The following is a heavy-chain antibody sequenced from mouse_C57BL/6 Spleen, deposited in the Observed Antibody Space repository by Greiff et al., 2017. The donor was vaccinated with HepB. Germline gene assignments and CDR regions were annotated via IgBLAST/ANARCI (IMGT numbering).Heavy chain of an antibody. CDR1: GYAFSSSW. CDR2: IYPGDGDT. J-gene: IGHJ2*01. V-gene: IGHV1-82*01. CDR3: AREEDGYFDY. Sequence: QVQLQQSGPELVKPGASVKISCKASGYAFSSSWMNWVKQRPGKGLEWIGRIYPGDGDTNYHGTLKGKAILTADKSSSTAYMQLSSLTSEDSAVYFCAREEDGYFDYWGQGTTLTVAS. D-gene: IGHD2-3*01.